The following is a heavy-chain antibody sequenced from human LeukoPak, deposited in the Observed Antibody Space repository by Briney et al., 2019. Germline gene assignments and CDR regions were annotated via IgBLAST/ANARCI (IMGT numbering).Heavy chain of an antibody. J-gene: IGHJ4*02. CDR3: ARDTSSFYYYGSGSYLEY. CDR1: GGSISRSTYY. D-gene: IGHD3-10*01. Sequence: SETLSLTCTVSGGSISRSTYYWGWIRQPPGKRLEWIGSIYYNGSTYYNPSLKSRVTMSVDTSKNQFSLKLTSVTAADTAVYYCARDTSSFYYYGSGSYLEYWGQGTLVTVSS. CDR2: IYYNGST. V-gene: IGHV4-39*07.